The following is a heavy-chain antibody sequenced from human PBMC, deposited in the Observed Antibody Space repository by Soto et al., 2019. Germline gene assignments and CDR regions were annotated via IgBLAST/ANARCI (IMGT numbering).Heavy chain of an antibody. Sequence: GGSLRLSCAASGFTFSTYWMHWVRQAPGKGLVWVSRINSDGSSTSYADSVKGRFTISRDNAKNTLYLQMNSLRAEDTAMYYCARVRCSGGSCRDAYDIWGQGTMVTVSS. CDR1: GFTFSTYW. CDR3: ARVRCSGGSCRDAYDI. D-gene: IGHD2-15*01. J-gene: IGHJ3*02. V-gene: IGHV3-74*01. CDR2: INSDGSST.